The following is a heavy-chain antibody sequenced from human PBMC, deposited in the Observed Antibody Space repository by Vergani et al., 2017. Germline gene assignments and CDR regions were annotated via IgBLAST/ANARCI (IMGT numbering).Heavy chain of an antibody. CDR2: ISISGSTI. D-gene: IGHD3-10*01. CDR3: ARDQTSGFGDWFDP. Sequence: EVQLVESGGGLVQPGGSLRLSCAASGFTFSSYEMNWVRQAPGKGLEWVSYISISGSTIYYADSVKGRFTISRDNAKNSLYLQMNSLRAEDTAVYYCARDQTSGFGDWFDPWGQGTLVTVCS. J-gene: IGHJ5*02. CDR1: GFTFSSYE. V-gene: IGHV3-48*03.